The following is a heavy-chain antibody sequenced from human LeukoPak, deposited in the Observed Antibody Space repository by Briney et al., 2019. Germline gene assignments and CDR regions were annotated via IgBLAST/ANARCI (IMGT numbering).Heavy chain of an antibody. CDR1: GGSISSSSYY. J-gene: IGHJ5*02. CDR3: ARHRDSRYCSGGSCYNWFDP. V-gene: IGHV4-39*01. Sequence: SETLSLTCTVSGGSISSSSYYWGWIRQPPGKGLEWIGGIYYSGSTYYNPSLKSRVTISVDTSRNQFSLKLSSVTAADTAVYYCARHRDSRYCSGGSCYNWFDPWGQGTLVTVSS. D-gene: IGHD2-15*01. CDR2: IYYSGST.